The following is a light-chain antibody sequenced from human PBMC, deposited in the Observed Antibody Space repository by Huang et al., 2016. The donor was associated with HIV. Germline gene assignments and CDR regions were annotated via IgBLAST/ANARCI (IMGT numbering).Light chain of an antibody. CDR2: DAS. J-gene: IGKJ2*01. V-gene: IGKV3-11*01. Sequence: EIVLTQSPATLSLSQGESATLSCRTSQSIFNYLAWYQQRPGQAPRLLMYDASNRATGVSAWFSGSGSGTDFALTISNLEPEDFAVYYCQQRSAWPRTFGQGTKLEI. CDR3: QQRSAWPRT. CDR1: QSIFNY.